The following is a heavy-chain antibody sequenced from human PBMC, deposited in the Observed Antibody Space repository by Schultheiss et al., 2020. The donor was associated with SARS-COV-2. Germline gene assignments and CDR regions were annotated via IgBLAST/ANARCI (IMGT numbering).Heavy chain of an antibody. CDR3: AVTVAARPRYSFDY. CDR2: IYYSGST. V-gene: IGHV4-59*12. J-gene: IGHJ4*02. Sequence: SETLSLTCTVSGGSISSYYWSWIRQPPGKGLEWIGYIYYSGSTNYNPSLKSRVTISVDTSKNQFSLKLSSVTAADTAVYYCAVTVAARPRYSFDYWGQGSLGTVAS. CDR1: GGSISSYY. D-gene: IGHD6-6*01.